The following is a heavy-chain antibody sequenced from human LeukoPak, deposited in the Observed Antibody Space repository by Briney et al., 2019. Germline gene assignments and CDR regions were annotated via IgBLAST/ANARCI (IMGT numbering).Heavy chain of an antibody. D-gene: IGHD3-10*01. CDR2: IWYDGSNK. CDR3: ARHTIYGSGSYLDY. Sequence: GRSLRLSCAASGFTFSSYGMHWVRQAPGKGLEWVAVIWYDGSNKYYADPVKGRFTISRDNSKNTLYLQMNSLRAEDTAVYYCARHTIYGSGSYLDYWGQGTLVTVSS. V-gene: IGHV3-33*01. J-gene: IGHJ4*02. CDR1: GFTFSSYG.